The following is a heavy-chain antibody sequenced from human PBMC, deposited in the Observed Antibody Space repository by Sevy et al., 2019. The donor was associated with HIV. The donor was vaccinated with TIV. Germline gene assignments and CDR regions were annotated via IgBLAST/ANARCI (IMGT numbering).Heavy chain of an antibody. CDR1: GGTFNNYG. CDR2: ILPLSGLV. CDR3: ARDRPCGGDCYFIDS. J-gene: IGHJ4*02. D-gene: IGHD2-21*01. Sequence: ASVKVSCKASGGTFNNYGINWVRQAPGQGLQWMGGILPLSGLVNYAQNLQGRVAITADESTRTVYMELSSLRFEDTAVYYCARDRPCGGDCYFIDSWGRGALVTVSS. V-gene: IGHV1-69*13.